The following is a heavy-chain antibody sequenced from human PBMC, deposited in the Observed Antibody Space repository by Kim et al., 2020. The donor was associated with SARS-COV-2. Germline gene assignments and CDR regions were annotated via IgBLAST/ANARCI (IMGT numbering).Heavy chain of an antibody. CDR2: INPSGGST. CDR3: ARGTWGGGGWGYGSGQYNRFDP. CDR1: GYTFTSSH. Sequence: ASVKVSCKASGYTFTSSHIQWVRQAPGQGLEWVGIINPSGGSTTYAQKLQGRVTMTRDTSTGTVYMELSSLRSEDTALYYCARGTWGGGGWGYGSGQYNRFDPWGQGTLFTVSS. D-gene: IGHD3-10*01. J-gene: IGHJ5*02. V-gene: IGHV1-46*03.